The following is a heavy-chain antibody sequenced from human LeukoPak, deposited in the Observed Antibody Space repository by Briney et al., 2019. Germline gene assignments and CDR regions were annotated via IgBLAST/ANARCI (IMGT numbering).Heavy chain of an antibody. CDR2: IYYSGST. CDR1: GFTFSSFA. CDR3: ARDLVLRGMDV. Sequence: LRLSCAVSGFTFSSFAMSWIRQHPGKGLEWIGYIYYSGSTYYNPSLKSRVTISVDTSKNQFSLKLSSVTAADTAVYYCARDLVLRGMDVWGQGTTVTVSS. D-gene: IGHD6-6*01. V-gene: IGHV4-31*02. J-gene: IGHJ6*02.